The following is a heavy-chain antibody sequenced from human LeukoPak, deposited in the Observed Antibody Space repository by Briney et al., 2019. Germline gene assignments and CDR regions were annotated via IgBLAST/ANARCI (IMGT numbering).Heavy chain of an antibody. J-gene: IGHJ4*02. Sequence: SETLSLTCTVSGDSISSGGHYWSWIRQPPGKGLEWIGEINHSGSTNYNPSLKSRVTISVDTSKNQFSLKLSSVTAAGTAVYYCARGPVLLWFGEFHYWGQGTLVTVSS. CDR2: INHSGST. D-gene: IGHD3-10*01. CDR3: ARGPVLLWFGEFHY. CDR1: GDSISSGGHY. V-gene: IGHV4-39*07.